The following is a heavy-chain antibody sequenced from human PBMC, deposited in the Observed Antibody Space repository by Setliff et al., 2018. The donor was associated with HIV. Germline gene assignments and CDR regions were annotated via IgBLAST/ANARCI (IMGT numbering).Heavy chain of an antibody. Sequence: SETLSLTCTVSGGSVHSGSYYWSWVRQPPGKGLEWIGYIYYSGTTYYNPSLKSRVTISVDTSKNQFSLKLSSVTAADTAVYYCASIGHYYDSSGYSEPYYFDYWGQGTLVTVS. V-gene: IGHV4-61*01. D-gene: IGHD3-22*01. CDR3: ASIGHYYDSSGYSEPYYFDY. CDR1: GGSVHSGSYY. CDR2: IYYSGTT. J-gene: IGHJ4*02.